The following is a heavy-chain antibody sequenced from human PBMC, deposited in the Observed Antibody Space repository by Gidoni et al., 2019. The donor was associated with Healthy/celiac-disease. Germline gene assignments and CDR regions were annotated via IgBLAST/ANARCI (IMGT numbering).Heavy chain of an antibody. CDR1: GGSISSSRYY. V-gene: IGHV4-39*01. Sequence: QLQLQESGPGLVKPSETLSLTCTVSGGSISSSRYYWGWIRQPPGQGLVGIGRIHSSGSTDYNRSLTSRVTISVDTAKNQFSLKLSSVTAADTAVYYCARPVSITMVRGASLGWFDPWGQGTLVTVSS. D-gene: IGHD3-10*01. J-gene: IGHJ5*02. CDR3: ARPVSITMVRGASLGWFDP. CDR2: IHSSGST.